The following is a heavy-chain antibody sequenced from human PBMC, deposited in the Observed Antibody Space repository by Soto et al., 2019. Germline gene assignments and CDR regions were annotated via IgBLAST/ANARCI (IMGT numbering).Heavy chain of an antibody. CDR3: AKARPHYYGSGGGYYNAGGDY. CDR1: GLTFSTYA. D-gene: IGHD3-10*01. CDR2: ISGNGANT. J-gene: IGHJ4*02. V-gene: IGHV3-23*01. Sequence: EVQLLGSGGGLVQPGGSLRLSCAASGLTFSTYAMSWVRQAPGKGLEWVSSISGNGANTYYTDSVKGRFIISRDNSKNPLFLQMHSLSSEDTALYYCAKARPHYYGSGGGYYNAGGDYWGQGTLVTVSS.